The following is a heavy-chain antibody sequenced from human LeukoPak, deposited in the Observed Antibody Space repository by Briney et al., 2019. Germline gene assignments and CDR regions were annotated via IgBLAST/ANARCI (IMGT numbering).Heavy chain of an antibody. CDR3: AKDTQALVGALDY. CDR1: GFTFNSYG. V-gene: IGHV3-23*01. Sequence: PGGSLRLSCAASGFTFNSYGMSWVRQAPGKGLEWVSAISGSGGSTYYADSVKGRFTISRDNSKNTLYLQMNSLRAEDTAVYYCAKDTQALVGALDYWGQGTLVTVSS. CDR2: ISGSGGST. J-gene: IGHJ4*02. D-gene: IGHD1-26*01.